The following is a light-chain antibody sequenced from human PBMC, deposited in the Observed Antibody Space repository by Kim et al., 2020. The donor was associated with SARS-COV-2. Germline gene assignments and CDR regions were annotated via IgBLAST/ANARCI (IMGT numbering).Light chain of an antibody. J-gene: IGKJ1*01. CDR3: QQYNSWPRT. V-gene: IGKV3-15*01. CDR1: QSVTSN. CDR2: GAS. Sequence: SVSPGERGTLSCRASQSVTSNLAWYQQKPGQAPRLLIYGASSRATDVPARFSGSGSGTEFTLTISSLQSEDFAVYYCQQYNSWPRTFGQGTKVE.